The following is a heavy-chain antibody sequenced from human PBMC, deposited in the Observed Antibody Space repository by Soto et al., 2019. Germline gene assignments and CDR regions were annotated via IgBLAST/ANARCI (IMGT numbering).Heavy chain of an antibody. CDR2: ISGSDGST. V-gene: IGHV3-23*01. J-gene: IGHJ4*02. CDR1: GFTFSSYA. Sequence: EVQMLESGGGLVQPGGSLRLSCAASGFTFSSYAMSWVRQAPGKGLEWVSAISGSDGSTFYADSVKGRFTISRDDSKNTLYLQLNSLRAEDTAVYHCAQGPGMYSEFDCWGQGTLVTVSS. CDR3: AQGPGMYSEFDC. D-gene: IGHD2-8*01.